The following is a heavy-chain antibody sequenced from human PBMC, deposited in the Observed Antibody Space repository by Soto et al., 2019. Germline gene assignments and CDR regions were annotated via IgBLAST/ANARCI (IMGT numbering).Heavy chain of an antibody. Sequence: VASVKVSCKASGGTFSSYAISWVRQAPGQGLEWMGGIIPIFGTANYAQKFQGRVTITADESTSTAYMELSSLRSEDTAVYYCAKSYGDGYYFDYWGQGTLVTVSS. V-gene: IGHV1-69*13. CDR3: AKSYGDGYYFDY. D-gene: IGHD4-17*01. CDR2: IIPIFGTA. J-gene: IGHJ4*02. CDR1: GGTFSSYA.